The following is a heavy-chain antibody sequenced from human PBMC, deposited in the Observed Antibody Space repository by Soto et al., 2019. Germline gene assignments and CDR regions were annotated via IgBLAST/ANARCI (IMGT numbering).Heavy chain of an antibody. J-gene: IGHJ5*02. CDR1: GGTLNTYT. CDR3: ARDVTAMEALYWNDT. CDR2: ILPFLGTT. D-gene: IGHD5-18*01. Sequence: QLQLVQSGAAVKKPGSSVKVSCKASGGTLNTYTISWVRQAPGQGLGWMGSILPFLGTTNYARKFQGRVTINADQSTSTMELSSLRSEDTAVYFCARDVTAMEALYWNDTWGQGTLVTVSS. V-gene: IGHV1-69*08.